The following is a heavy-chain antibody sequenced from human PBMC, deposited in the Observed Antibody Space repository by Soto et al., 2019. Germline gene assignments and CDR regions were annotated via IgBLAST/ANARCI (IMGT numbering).Heavy chain of an antibody. J-gene: IGHJ4*02. CDR1: GFTFDTYA. V-gene: IGHV3-30-3*01. CDR2: ISYDGSNQ. CDR3: TRGLLTVFFDY. Sequence: GGSLRLSCAASGFTFDTYAMHWVRQAPDKGLERVTDISYDGSNQFYAGSVKGRFTVSRDNSKNTLYLQVNSLRNDDTAVYYCTRGLLTVFFDYWGQGALVTVS.